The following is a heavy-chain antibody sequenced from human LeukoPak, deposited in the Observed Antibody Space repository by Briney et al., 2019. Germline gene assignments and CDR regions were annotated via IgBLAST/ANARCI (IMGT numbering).Heavy chain of an antibody. Sequence: PGGSLRLSCAASGFTFSIYAMSWVRQAPGKGLEWVSGITDTGGYTYYPDSVKGRFTISRDNSENTLYLHMYSLRAEDTAVYYCARGRGGNYFDYWGQGTLVTVSS. CDR3: ARGRGGNYFDY. V-gene: IGHV3-23*01. J-gene: IGHJ4*02. D-gene: IGHD3-10*01. CDR2: ITDTGGYT. CDR1: GFTFSIYA.